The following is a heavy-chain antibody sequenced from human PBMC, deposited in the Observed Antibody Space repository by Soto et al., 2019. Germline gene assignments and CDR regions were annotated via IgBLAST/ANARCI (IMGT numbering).Heavy chain of an antibody. CDR2: MSTDNAKA. CDR3: GRVVTGYYYMDV. Sequence: ASVKVSCKASGYTFTNYGINWVRQAPGQGLEWMGWMSTDNAKAHYAQNLQGGVTMYTETSTNTAYMELRSLRSDDTAVYYCGRVVTGYYYMDVWGKGTTVTVSS. V-gene: IGHV1-18*04. CDR1: GYTFTNYG. J-gene: IGHJ6*03. D-gene: IGHD2-8*02.